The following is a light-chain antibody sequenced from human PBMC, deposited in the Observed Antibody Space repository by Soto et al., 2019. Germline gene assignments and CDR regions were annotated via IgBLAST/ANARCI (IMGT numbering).Light chain of an antibody. CDR2: DAS. CDR1: QSVSTL. J-gene: IGKJ1*01. V-gene: IGKV1-5*01. CDR3: QQYNSYSPT. Sequence: DIKMTQSPSTLSAFVGDRVTITFRASQSVSTLLAWYQQKPGKAPKVLIWDASTLQRGVPSRFSGSGSGTEFTLTISSLQPEDFATYYCQQYNSYSPTFGQGTKVDI.